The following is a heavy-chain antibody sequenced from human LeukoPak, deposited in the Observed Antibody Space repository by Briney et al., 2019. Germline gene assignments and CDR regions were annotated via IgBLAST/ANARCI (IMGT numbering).Heavy chain of an antibody. Sequence: GGSLRLSCAASGFTFGDYGMSWVRQPPGKGLEWVSGFNWNGGSTGYADSVKGRFTISRDNAKNSLYLQMNSLRDEDTAFYYCARGNYYRYYYYYYMDVWGKGTTVTVSS. CDR2: FNWNGGST. V-gene: IGHV3-20*04. J-gene: IGHJ6*03. CDR3: ARGNYYRYYYYYYMDV. D-gene: IGHD1-26*01. CDR1: GFTFGDYG.